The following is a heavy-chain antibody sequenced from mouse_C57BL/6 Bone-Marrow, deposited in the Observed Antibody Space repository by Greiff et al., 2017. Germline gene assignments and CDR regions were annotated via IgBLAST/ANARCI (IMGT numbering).Heavy chain of an antibody. CDR1: GYTFTDYE. CDR3: TRWLLPYAMDY. Sequence: QVQLQQSGAELVRPGASVTLSCKASGYTFTDYEMHWVKQTPVHGLEWIGAIDPETGGTAYNQKFKGKAILTADKSSSTAYMELRSLTSEDSAVYYCTRWLLPYAMDYWGQGTSVTVSS. D-gene: IGHD2-3*01. V-gene: IGHV1-15*01. CDR2: IDPETGGT. J-gene: IGHJ4*01.